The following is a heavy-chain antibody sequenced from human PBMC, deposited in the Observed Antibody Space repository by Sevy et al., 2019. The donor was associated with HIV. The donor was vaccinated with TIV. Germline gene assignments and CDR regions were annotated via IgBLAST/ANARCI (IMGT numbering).Heavy chain of an antibody. V-gene: IGHV3-64D*06. J-gene: IGHJ3*02. CDR3: VKDRATHYYGSGSYRGAFDI. CDR2: ISSNGGST. CDR1: GFTFSSYA. D-gene: IGHD3-10*01. Sequence: GGSLRLSCSASGFTFSSYAMHWVRQAPGKGLEYVSAISSNGGSTYYADSVKGRFTISRDNSKNTLYLQMSSLRAEDTAVYYGVKDRATHYYGSGSYRGAFDIWGQGTMVTVSS.